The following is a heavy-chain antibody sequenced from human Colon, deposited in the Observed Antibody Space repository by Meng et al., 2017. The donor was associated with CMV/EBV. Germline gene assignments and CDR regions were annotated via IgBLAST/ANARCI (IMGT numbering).Heavy chain of an antibody. V-gene: IGHV3-30*04. CDR1: GFTFSSYA. D-gene: IGHD1-1*01. Sequence: GESLKISCAASGFTFSSYAMHWVRQAPGKGLEWVAVISYDGSNKYYADSVKGRFTISRDNSKNTLYLEMNSLRAEDTAIYYCAKATSLAGTLGSWGQGTLVTVSS. J-gene: IGHJ5*02. CDR3: AKATSLAGTLGS. CDR2: ISYDGSNK.